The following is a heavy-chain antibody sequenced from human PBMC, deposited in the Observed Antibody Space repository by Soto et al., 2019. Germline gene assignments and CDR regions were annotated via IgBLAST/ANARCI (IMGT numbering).Heavy chain of an antibody. V-gene: IGHV3-66*01. D-gene: IGHD6-13*01. CDR2: IYSAGSA. CDR1: GFTVSTYR. CDR3: ARVNSSSYHYFDY. Sequence: PGGSLRLSCAVSGFTVSTYRMSWVRQAPGKGLEWVSVIYSAGSADFADSVKGRFTISRDNSKNTLYLQMSSLRAEDTAVYYCARVNSSSYHYFDYWGQGTLVTVSS. J-gene: IGHJ4*02.